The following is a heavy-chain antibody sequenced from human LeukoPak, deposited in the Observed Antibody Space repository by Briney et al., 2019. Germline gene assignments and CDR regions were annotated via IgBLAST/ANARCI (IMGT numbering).Heavy chain of an antibody. D-gene: IGHD3-3*01. CDR2: MNPNSGNA. J-gene: IGHJ4*02. V-gene: IGHV1-8*01. CDR3: ARGSTIFGVVIIRY. CDR1: GYTFTSYD. Sequence: ASVKVSCKASGYTFTSYDINWVRQATGQGLEWMGWMNPNSGNAGYAQKFQGRVTMTRNTSISTAYMELSRLRSEDTAVYYCARGSTIFGVVIIRYWGQGTLVTVSS.